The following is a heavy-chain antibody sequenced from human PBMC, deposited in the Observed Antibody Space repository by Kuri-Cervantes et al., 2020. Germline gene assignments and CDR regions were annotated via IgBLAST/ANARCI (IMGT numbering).Heavy chain of an antibody. V-gene: IGHV1-18*04. CDR2: ISAYNGDT. CDR3: ARDAHFMGSIAFDI. J-gene: IGHJ3*02. CDR1: GYTFTGYY. Sequence: ASVKVSCKASGYTFTGYYMHWMRQAPGQGLEWMGWISAYNGDTNYAQKLQGRVTMTTDTSTSTAYMELRSLRSDDTAVYYCARDAHFMGSIAFDIWGQGTMVTVSS. D-gene: IGHD2-2*01.